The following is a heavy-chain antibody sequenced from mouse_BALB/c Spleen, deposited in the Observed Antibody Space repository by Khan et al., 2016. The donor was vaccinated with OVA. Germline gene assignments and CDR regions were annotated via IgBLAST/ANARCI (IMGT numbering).Heavy chain of an antibody. CDR2: INPSNGYT. D-gene: IGHD2-14*01. V-gene: IGHV1-4*01. J-gene: IGHJ3*01. CDR1: GYTFTSYT. CDR3: VRSGTEDRNDGWFAY. Sequence: QVQLQQSGAELARPGASVKMSCKASGYTFTSYTIHWIKERPGQGLEWIGYINPSNGYTNYNQKFKDKATLTTDKSSTTAYLQLSSLTSDDSAVXNGVRSGTEDRNDGWFAYWGKGTLVTVS.